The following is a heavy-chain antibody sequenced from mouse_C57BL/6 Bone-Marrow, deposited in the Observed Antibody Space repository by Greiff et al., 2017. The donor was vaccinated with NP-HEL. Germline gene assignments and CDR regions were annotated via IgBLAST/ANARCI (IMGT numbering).Heavy chain of an antibody. J-gene: IGHJ3*01. CDR1: GYTFTDYY. CDR2: INPNNGGT. V-gene: IGHV1-26*01. Sequence: EVQLQQSGPELVKPGASVKISCKASGYTFTDYYMNWVKQSHGKSLEWIGDINPNNGGTSYNQKFKGKATLTVDKSSSTAYMELRSLTSEDSAVYYCAGEGTAQATWFAYWGQGTLVTVSA. D-gene: IGHD3-2*02. CDR3: AGEGTAQATWFAY.